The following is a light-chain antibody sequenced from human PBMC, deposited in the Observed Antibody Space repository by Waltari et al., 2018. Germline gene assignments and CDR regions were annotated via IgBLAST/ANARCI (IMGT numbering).Light chain of an antibody. CDR2: DND. J-gene: IGLJ2*01. Sequence: QSVLTQPPSVSAAPGQKVTISCSGSSSNIGNNYVSWYQQLPGTAPKVLIYDNDKRPSGIPDRFSGSKSGTSATLGITGLQTGDEADYYCGTWDSSLSAGGVFGGGTKLTVL. CDR1: SSNIGNNY. CDR3: GTWDSSLSAGGV. V-gene: IGLV1-51*01.